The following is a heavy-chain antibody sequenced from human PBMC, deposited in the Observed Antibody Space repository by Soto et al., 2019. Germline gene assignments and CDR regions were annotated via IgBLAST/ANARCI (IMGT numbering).Heavy chain of an antibody. D-gene: IGHD6-13*01. CDR3: AKDVGFQQLLFVFET. J-gene: IGHJ5*02. CDR2: IIPIFASS. Sequence: QVQLVQSGAEVKKPGSSVRVSCKASGGTFSNFGFRWVRQAPGQGLEWMGGIIPIFASSNSGQKFQCRLTITADESTSTAYMDLSSLRSEDTAVYFCAKDVGFQQLLFVFETWGQGTLVTVSS. CDR1: GGTFSNFG. V-gene: IGHV1-69*01.